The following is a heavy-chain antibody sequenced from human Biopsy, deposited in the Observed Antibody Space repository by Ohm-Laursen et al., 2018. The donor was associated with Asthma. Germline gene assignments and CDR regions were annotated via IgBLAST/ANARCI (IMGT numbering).Heavy chain of an antibody. CDR2: VNTGNGDT. CDR3: ARTYCDFLTGQVKDVFGV. CDR1: GYNFISFA. J-gene: IGHJ3*01. V-gene: IGHV1-3*04. Sequence: SVKVSCNASGYNFISFAIHWVRQAPGQRLEWMGWVNTGNGDTKYSQKFQGRVTITRDTSASTAYMELRSLRSEDTATYYCARTYCDFLTGQVKDVFGVWGQGTMVTVSS. D-gene: IGHD3-9*01.